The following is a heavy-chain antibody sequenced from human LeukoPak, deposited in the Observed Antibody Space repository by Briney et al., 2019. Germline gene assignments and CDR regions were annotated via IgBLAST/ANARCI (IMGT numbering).Heavy chain of an antibody. CDR3: ARVDSYSGTVVVPAALDY. CDR2: IIPILGIA. CDR1: GGTFSSYA. Sequence: VASVKVSCKASGGTFSSYAISWVRQAPGQGLEWMGRIIPILGIANYAQKFQGRVTISADKSTSTAYMELSSLRSEDTAVYYCARVDSYSGTVVVPAALDYWGQGTLVTVSS. V-gene: IGHV1-69*04. J-gene: IGHJ4*02. D-gene: IGHD2-2*01.